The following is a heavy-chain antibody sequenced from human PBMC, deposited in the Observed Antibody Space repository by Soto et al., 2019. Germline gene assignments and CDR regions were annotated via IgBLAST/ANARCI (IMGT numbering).Heavy chain of an antibody. Sequence: ASVKVSCKASGYTFTSYGISWVRQAPGPGLEWMGWISAYNGNANYAQKLQGRVTMTTDTSTSTAYMELRSLRSDDTAVYYCARGAAYCGGDCYPTYGMDVWGQGTTVTV. CDR3: ARGAAYCGGDCYPTYGMDV. CDR2: ISAYNGNA. V-gene: IGHV1-18*01. D-gene: IGHD2-21*02. CDR1: GYTFTSYG. J-gene: IGHJ6*02.